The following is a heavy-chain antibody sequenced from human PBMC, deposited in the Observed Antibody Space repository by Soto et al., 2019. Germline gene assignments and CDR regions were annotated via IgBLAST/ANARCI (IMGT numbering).Heavy chain of an antibody. V-gene: IGHV2-5*01. D-gene: IGHD1-26*01. Sequence: QITLKESGPTLVKPTQTLTVTCTFSGFSLSTSGAGVGWIRQSPGKAPEWLALISWKDEKRYNPGLKSRLTSTKDTSKTQAVLTMTDLDPVDTATYFCAHRYGGNYYRWYFDSWGQVTLVTVSS. CDR1: GFSLSTSGAG. CDR2: ISWKDEK. CDR3: AHRYGGNYYRWYFDS. J-gene: IGHJ4*02.